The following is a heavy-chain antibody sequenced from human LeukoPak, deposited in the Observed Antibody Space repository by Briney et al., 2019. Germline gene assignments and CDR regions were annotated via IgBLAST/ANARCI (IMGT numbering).Heavy chain of an antibody. Sequence: GGSLRLSCAASGFTFSSYAMHWVRQAPGKGLEWVAVISYDGSNKYYADSVKGRFTISRDNSKNTLYPQMNSLRAEDTAVYYCARGNTAMVIFDYWGQGTLVTVSS. CDR1: GFTFSSYA. D-gene: IGHD5-18*01. CDR2: ISYDGSNK. V-gene: IGHV3-30-3*01. J-gene: IGHJ4*02. CDR3: ARGNTAMVIFDY.